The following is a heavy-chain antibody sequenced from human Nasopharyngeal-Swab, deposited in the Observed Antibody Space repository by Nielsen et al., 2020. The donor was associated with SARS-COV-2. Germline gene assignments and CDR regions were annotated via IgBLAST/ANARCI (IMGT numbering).Heavy chain of an antibody. D-gene: IGHD5-18*01. CDR3: ARDAGGGYSYGWTYYYYGMDV. CDR1: GFTFNSYW. V-gene: IGHV3-30*03. CDR2: ISYDGSNK. Sequence: GESLKISCAASGFTFNSYWMHWVRQAPGKGLEWVAVISYDGSNKYYADSVKGRFTISRDNSKNTLYLQMNSLRAEDTAVYYCARDAGGGYSYGWTYYYYGMDVWGQGTTVTVSS. J-gene: IGHJ6*02.